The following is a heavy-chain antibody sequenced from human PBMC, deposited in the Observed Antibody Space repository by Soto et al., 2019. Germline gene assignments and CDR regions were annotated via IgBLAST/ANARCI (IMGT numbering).Heavy chain of an antibody. CDR2: INAGNGNT. V-gene: IGHV1-3*01. CDR1: GYTFASYA. CDR3: ARDSPTDNWNYEAAGWFDP. J-gene: IGHJ5*02. D-gene: IGHD1-7*01. Sequence: GAPVKVSCKASGYTFASYAMHWVRQGPGQRPEWMGWINAGNGNTKYSQKFQGRVTITRDTSASTAYMELSSLRSEDTAVYYCARDSPTDNWNYEAAGWFDPWGQGTLVTVSS.